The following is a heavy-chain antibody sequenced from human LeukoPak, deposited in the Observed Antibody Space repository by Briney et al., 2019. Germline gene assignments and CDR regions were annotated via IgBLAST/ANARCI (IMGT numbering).Heavy chain of an antibody. CDR2: IIPIFGTA. J-gene: IGHJ4*02. D-gene: IGHD3-22*01. CDR1: GGTFSSYA. Sequence: SVKVSCKASGGTFSSYAINWARQAPGQGLEWMGGIIPIFGTANYAQKFQGRVTITADESTSTAYMELSSLRSEDTAVYYCARDGSRSSGPYYFDYWGQGTLVTVSS. V-gene: IGHV1-69*01. CDR3: ARDGSRSSGPYYFDY.